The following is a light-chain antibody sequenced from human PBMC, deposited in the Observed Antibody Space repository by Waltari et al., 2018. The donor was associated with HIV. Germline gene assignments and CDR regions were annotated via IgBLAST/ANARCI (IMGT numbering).Light chain of an antibody. Sequence: QSVLTQPPSVSGAPGQRVTISCTGSSSNIGAGYDVHWYQQLPGTAPKLLIYGKRIRPSGVPDRFSGSKSVTSASLAITGLQAEDEADYYCQSYDSSLSVHVVFGGGTKLTVL. CDR1: SSNIGAGYD. J-gene: IGLJ2*01. CDR2: GKR. V-gene: IGLV1-40*01. CDR3: QSYDSSLSVHVV.